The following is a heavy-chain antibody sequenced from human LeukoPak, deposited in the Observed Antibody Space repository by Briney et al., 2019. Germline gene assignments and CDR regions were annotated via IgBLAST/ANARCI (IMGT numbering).Heavy chain of an antibody. CDR1: GGSISSSNYY. D-gene: IGHD3-16*01. Sequence: PSETLSPTCTVSGGSISSSNYYWGWIRQPPGKGLEWIGTMYYSGRTYYNPSLKSRVTISVDTSKNQFYLKLSSMTAADTAVYYCGRTWGYYFDYWGQGTLVTVSS. CDR2: MYYSGRT. V-gene: IGHV4-39*07. CDR3: GRTWGYYFDY. J-gene: IGHJ4*02.